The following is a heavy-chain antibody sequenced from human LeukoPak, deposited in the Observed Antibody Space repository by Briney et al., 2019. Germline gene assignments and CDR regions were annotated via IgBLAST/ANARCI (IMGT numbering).Heavy chain of an antibody. J-gene: IGHJ4*02. CDR3: ARGFHFYASGSYSGAFDY. V-gene: IGHV3-53*01. CDR1: GFSGSCTY. CDR2: THSDGGT. Sequence: GGSLRCSASASGFSGSCTYRRRVAQGPGQGLQGGSVTHSDGGTDYAGSVRGRFTISRDNSKNTLHLQMDNLRAEDTAVYYCARGFHFYASGSYSGAFDYWGQGTLVTVSS. D-gene: IGHD3-10*01.